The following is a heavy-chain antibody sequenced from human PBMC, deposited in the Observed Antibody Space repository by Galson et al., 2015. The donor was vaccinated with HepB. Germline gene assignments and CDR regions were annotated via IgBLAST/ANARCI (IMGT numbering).Heavy chain of an antibody. CDR3: VRAAYSGPWYAPGDY. CDR1: GFTFYSYT. J-gene: IGHJ4*02. V-gene: IGHV3-21*01. D-gene: IGHD6-13*01. Sequence: SLRLSCAASGFTFYSYTMNWVRQAPGKGLEWLASINSGSSYIYYRDSMKGRFTISRDNANNTLYLQMTSLKAEDTAVYYCVRAAYSGPWYAPGDYWGQGTLVTVSS. CDR2: INSGSSYI.